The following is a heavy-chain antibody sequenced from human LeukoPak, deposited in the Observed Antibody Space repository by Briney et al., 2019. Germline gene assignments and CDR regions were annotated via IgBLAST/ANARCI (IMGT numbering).Heavy chain of an antibody. CDR3: ARDEAADSSSRYYY. J-gene: IGHJ4*02. CDR2: IWYDGSNK. Sequence: PGGSLRLSCAASGFTFSSYGMHWVRQAPGKGLEWVAVIWYDGSNKYYADSVKGRFTISRDNSKNTLYLQMNSLRAEDTAVYYCARDEAADSSSRYYYWGQGTLVTVSS. D-gene: IGHD6-13*01. V-gene: IGHV3-33*01. CDR1: GFTFSSYG.